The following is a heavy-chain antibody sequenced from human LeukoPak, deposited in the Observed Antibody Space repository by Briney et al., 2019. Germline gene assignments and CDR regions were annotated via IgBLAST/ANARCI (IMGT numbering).Heavy chain of an antibody. V-gene: IGHV6-1*01. J-gene: IGHJ3*02. Sequence: QTLSLTCAISGDSVSSDSAAWNWIRQSSSRGLEWLGRTYYRSKWYNEYAVSVRSRITINPDTSRNQFSLQLNSVTPEDTAVYYCARGRLMAFDIWVLGTMVTVSS. D-gene: IGHD6-25*01. CDR2: TYYRSKWYN. CDR3: ARGRLMAFDI. CDR1: GDSVSSDSAA.